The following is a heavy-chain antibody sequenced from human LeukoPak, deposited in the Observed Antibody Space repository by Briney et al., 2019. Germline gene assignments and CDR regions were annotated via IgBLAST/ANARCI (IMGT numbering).Heavy chain of an antibody. J-gene: IGHJ4*02. D-gene: IGHD3-22*01. CDR1: GYSFTSYW. CDR2: IYPGDSDT. Sequence: RRESLKISCKGSGYSFTSYWIGWARQMPGKGLEWMGIIYPGDSDTRYSPSFQGQVTISADKSISTAYLQWSSLKASDTAMYYCARRTYYYDSSGYSFDYWGQGTLVTVSS. V-gene: IGHV5-51*01. CDR3: ARRTYYYDSSGYSFDY.